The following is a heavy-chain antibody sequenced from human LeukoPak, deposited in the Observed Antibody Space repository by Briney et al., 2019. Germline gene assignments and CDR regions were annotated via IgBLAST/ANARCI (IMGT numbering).Heavy chain of an antibody. CDR3: ARDGAMATGYYFDY. D-gene: IGHD5-18*01. Sequence: PPASVKVSCKASGGTFGSYTVSWVRQAPGQGLEWMGGIIPIFDTANYAQKFQGRVTITADKSTSTAYMELSSLRSEDTAVYYCARDGAMATGYYFDYWGQGTLVTVSS. J-gene: IGHJ4*02. CDR2: IIPIFDTA. V-gene: IGHV1-69*06. CDR1: GGTFGSYT.